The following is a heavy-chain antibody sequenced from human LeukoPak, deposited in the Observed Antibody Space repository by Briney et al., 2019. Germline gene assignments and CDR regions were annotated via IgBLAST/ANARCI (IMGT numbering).Heavy chain of an antibody. CDR3: ARDHGMQWLVLFGWFDP. CDR2: IYTSGST. J-gene: IGHJ5*02. V-gene: IGHV4-61*02. Sequence: TSETLSLTCTVSGGSISSGSYYWRWIRQPAGKGLEWIGRIYTSGSTNYNPSLKSRVTISVDTSKNQFSLKLSSVTAADTAVYYCARDHGMQWLVLFGWFDPWGQGTLVTVSS. D-gene: IGHD6-19*01. CDR1: GGSISSGSYY.